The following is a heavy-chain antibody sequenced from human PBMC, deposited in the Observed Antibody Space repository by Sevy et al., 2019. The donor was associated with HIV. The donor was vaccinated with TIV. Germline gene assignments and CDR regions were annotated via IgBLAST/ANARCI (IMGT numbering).Heavy chain of an antibody. Sequence: GGSLRLSCAASGFTFSSYWMSWVRQAPGKGLEWLAHIKRDGTEKYYVDSVKGRFTISRDNAKNSLYLQMNSLSAEDTAVYYCARDCSSSSCLWGMDVWGQGTTVTVSS. D-gene: IGHD2-2*01. V-gene: IGHV3-7*03. CDR3: ARDCSSSSCLWGMDV. CDR2: IKRDGTEK. J-gene: IGHJ6*02. CDR1: GFTFSSYW.